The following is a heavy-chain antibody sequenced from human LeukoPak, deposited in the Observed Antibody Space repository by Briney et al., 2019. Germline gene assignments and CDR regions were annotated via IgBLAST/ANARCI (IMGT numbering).Heavy chain of an antibody. D-gene: IGHD6-13*01. CDR2: IYYSGST. CDR1: GGSFSGYY. J-gene: IGHJ4*02. CDR3: ARVIAAAGTMSLFDY. Sequence: PSETPSLTCAVYGGSFSGYYWSWIRQPPGKGLEWIGYIYYSGSTNYNPSLKSRVTISVDTSKNQFSLKLSSVTAADTAVYYCARVIAAAGTMSLFDYWGQGTLVTVSS. V-gene: IGHV4-59*12.